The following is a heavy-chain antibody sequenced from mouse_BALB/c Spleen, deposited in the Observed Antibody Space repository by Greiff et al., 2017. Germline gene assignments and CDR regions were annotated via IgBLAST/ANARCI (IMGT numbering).Heavy chain of an antibody. D-gene: IGHD2-3*01. CDR3: VRLYDGSYWYFDV. V-gene: IGHV10-1*02. J-gene: IGHJ1*01. CDR2: IRSKSNNYAT. Sequence: EVQLVESGGGLVQPKGSLKLSCAASGFTFNTYAMNWVRQAPGKGLEWVARIRSKSNNYATYYADSVKDRFTISRDDSQSMLYLQMNNLKTEDTAMYYCVRLYDGSYWYFDVWGAGTTVTVSS. CDR1: GFTFNTYA.